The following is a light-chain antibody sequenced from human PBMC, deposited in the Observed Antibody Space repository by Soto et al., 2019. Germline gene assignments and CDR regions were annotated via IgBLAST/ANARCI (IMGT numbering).Light chain of an antibody. V-gene: IGKV3-11*01. CDR1: QCEDIN. Sequence: IVLAQSPVTLSLSPGEIDTLSCRAGQCEDINLPCYQQTPAQAARLPTYGASNRATDIPARFSGSESGTDFTLTISRLEPEDFAVYYCQQRSTWRRTFGPGTKVDIK. CDR3: QQRSTWRRT. CDR2: GAS. J-gene: IGKJ3*01.